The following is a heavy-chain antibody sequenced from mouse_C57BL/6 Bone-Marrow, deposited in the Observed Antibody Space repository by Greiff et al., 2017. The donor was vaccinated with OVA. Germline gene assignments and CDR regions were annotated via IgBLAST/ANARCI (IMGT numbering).Heavy chain of an antibody. CDR2: IDPSDSYT. D-gene: IGHD2-3*01. Sequence: VQLQQSGAELVMPGASVKLSCKASGYTFTSYWMHWVKQRPGQGLEWIGEIDPSDSYTNYNQKFKGKSTLTVDKSSSTAYMQLSSLTSEDSAVYYCARDGYYEDYAMDYWGQGTSVTVSS. CDR1: GYTFTSYW. J-gene: IGHJ4*01. V-gene: IGHV1-69*01. CDR3: ARDGYYEDYAMDY.